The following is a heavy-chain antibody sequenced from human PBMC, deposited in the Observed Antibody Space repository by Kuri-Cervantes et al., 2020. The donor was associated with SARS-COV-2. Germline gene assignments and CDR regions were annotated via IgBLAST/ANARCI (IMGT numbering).Heavy chain of an antibody. J-gene: IGHJ4*02. D-gene: IGHD2-15*01. Sequence: SETLSLTCTVSGGSVSTGSYYWSWIRQSPGKGLEWIGYIYYSGSTNYNPSLKSRVTISVATSKNQFSLKLSSVTAADTAVYYCARVSAAGCSGGSCYPEIDYWGQGTLVTVSS. CDR1: GGSVSTGSYY. V-gene: IGHV4-61*01. CDR3: ARVSAAGCSGGSCYPEIDY. CDR2: IYYSGST.